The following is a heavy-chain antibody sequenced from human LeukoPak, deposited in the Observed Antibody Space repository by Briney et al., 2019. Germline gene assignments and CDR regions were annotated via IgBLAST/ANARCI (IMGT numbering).Heavy chain of an antibody. V-gene: IGHV4-59*08. D-gene: IGHD3-22*01. CDR2: IYYTGST. Sequence: SETLSLTCTVSGGSIRSYYLSWIRQPPGKGLEWVGYIYYTGSTNYNPSLKSRVTISVDTSKNQFSLKLSSVTAADTAVYYCARQQYYYDSSGLDAFDIWGQGTMVTVSP. J-gene: IGHJ3*02. CDR1: GGSIRSYY. CDR3: ARQQYYYDSSGLDAFDI.